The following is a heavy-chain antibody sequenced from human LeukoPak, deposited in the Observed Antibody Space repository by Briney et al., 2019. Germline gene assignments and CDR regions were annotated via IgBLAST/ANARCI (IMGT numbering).Heavy chain of an antibody. CDR2: IIPIFGTA. D-gene: IGHD1-26*01. V-gene: IGHV1-69*05. Sequence: ASVKVSCKASGGTFSSYAISWVRQAPGPGLEWMGGIIPIFGTANYAQKFQGRVTITTDESTSTAYMELSSLRSEDTAVYYCAGSYSGSLDYWGQGTLVTVSS. CDR1: GGTFSSYA. CDR3: AGSYSGSLDY. J-gene: IGHJ4*02.